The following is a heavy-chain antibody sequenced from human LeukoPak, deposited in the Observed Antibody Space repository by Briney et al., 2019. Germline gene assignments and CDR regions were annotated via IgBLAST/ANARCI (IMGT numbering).Heavy chain of an antibody. CDR1: GGSISSGGYY. J-gene: IGHJ4*02. V-gene: IGHV4-31*03. D-gene: IGHD3-10*01. CDR2: IYYSGST. CDR3: ASSTRYGSKLAELSY. Sequence: SQTLSLTCTVSGGSISSGGYYWSWIRQHPGKDLEWIGYIYYSGSTYYNPSLKSRVTISVDTSKNQFSLKLSSVTAADTAVYYCASSTRYGSKLAELSYWGQGTLVTVSS.